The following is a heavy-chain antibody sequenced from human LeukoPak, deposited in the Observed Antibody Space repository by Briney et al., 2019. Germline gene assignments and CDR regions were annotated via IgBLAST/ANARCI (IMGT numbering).Heavy chain of an antibody. CDR3: ARVEMTTVNSKYYFDY. Sequence: PSETLSLTCTVSGGSISSYYWSWIRQPPGKGLEWIGYIYYSGSTNYNPSLKSRVTISVDRSKNQFSLKLSSVTAADTAVYYCARVEMTTVNSKYYFDYWGQGTLVTVSS. CDR1: GGSISSYY. V-gene: IGHV4-59*12. J-gene: IGHJ4*02. CDR2: IYYSGST. D-gene: IGHD4-11*01.